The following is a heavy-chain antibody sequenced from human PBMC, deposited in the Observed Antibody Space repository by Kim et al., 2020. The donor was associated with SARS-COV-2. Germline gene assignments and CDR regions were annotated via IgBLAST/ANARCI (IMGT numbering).Heavy chain of an antibody. V-gene: IGHV3-30*18. CDR2: ISYDGSNK. D-gene: IGHD6-19*01. CDR1: GFTFSSYG. Sequence: GGSLRLSCAASGFTFSSYGMHWVRQAPGKGLEWVAVISYDGSNKYYADSVKGRFTISRDNSKNTLYLQMNSLRAEDTAVYYCAKEFGKWGIAVAGPIDYWGQGTLVTVSS. CDR3: AKEFGKWGIAVAGPIDY. J-gene: IGHJ4*02.